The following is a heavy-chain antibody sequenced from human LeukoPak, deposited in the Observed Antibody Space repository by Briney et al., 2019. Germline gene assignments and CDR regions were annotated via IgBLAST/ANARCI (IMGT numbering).Heavy chain of an antibody. J-gene: IGHJ3*02. V-gene: IGHV3-23*01. CDR2: ISGSGGST. D-gene: IGHD3-10*01. CDR1: GFTFSTYA. CDR3: AKDRGTYYYGSGSHFDAFDI. Sequence: PGGSLRLSCAASGFTFSTYAMSWVRQAPGKGLEWVSAISGSGGSTYYADSVKGRFTISRDNSKNTLYLQMNSLRAEDTAVYYCAKDRGTYYYGSGSHFDAFDIWGQGTMVTVSS.